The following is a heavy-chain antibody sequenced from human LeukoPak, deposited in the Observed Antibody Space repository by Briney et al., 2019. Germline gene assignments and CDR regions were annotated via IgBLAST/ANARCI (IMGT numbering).Heavy chain of an antibody. D-gene: IGHD3-10*02. CDR1: GYTFTSYY. J-gene: IGHJ6*04. CDR2: MNPNSGNT. Sequence: ASVKVSCKASGYTFTSYYMHWVRQATGQGLEWMGWMNPNSGNTGYAQKFQGRVTMTRNTSISTAYMELSSLRAEDTAVYYCAELGITMIGGVWGKGTTVTISS. V-gene: IGHV1-8*01. CDR3: AELGITMIGGV.